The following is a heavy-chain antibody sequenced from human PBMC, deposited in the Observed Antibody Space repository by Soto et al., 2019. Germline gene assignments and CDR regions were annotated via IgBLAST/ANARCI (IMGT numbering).Heavy chain of an antibody. J-gene: IGHJ6*02. Sequence: QVQLQESGPGLVKPSETLSLTCTVSGGSISRGGYYWNWIRQHPGKGLEWIGYIHYSGSTYHNPSLKSRLAISVDTSKNQLSLKLSSVTAADSAVYYRARSDGDSGYDPYNMDVWGQGTTVTVPS. CDR3: ARSDGDSGYDPYNMDV. CDR1: GGSISRGGYY. V-gene: IGHV4-31*03. D-gene: IGHD5-12*01. CDR2: IHYSGST.